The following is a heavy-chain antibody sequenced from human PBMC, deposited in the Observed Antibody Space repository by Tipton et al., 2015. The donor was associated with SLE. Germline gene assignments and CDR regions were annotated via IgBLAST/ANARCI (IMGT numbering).Heavy chain of an antibody. CDR1: GGSISSSSYY. V-gene: IGHV4-39*07. CDR2: IYYSGST. J-gene: IGHJ5*02. D-gene: IGHD4-23*01. Sequence: TLSLTCTVSGGSISSSSYYWGWIRQPPGKGLEWIGSIYYSGSTNYNPSLKSRVTISVDTSKNQFSLKLSSVTAADTAVYYCARWVTPAPHWFDPWGQGTLVTVSS. CDR3: ARWVTPAPHWFDP.